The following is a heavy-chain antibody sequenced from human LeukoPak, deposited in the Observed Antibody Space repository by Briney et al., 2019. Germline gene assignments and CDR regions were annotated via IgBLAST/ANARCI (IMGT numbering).Heavy chain of an antibody. J-gene: IGHJ4*02. CDR3: ARDTSWSGFDY. V-gene: IGHV3-64*01. CDR1: GFTFSSYA. Sequence: RGSLRLSCAASGFTFSSYAMHWVRQAPGKGLEYVSAISSNGGSTYYANSVKGRFTISRDNSKNTLYLQMGSLRAEDMAVYYCARDTSWSGFDYWGQGTLVTVSS. D-gene: IGHD2-2*01. CDR2: ISSNGGST.